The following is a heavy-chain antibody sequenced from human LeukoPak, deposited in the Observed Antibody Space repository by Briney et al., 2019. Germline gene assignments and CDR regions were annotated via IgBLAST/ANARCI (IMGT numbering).Heavy chain of an antibody. D-gene: IGHD6-19*01. CDR3: ARDLVREYSSCWVSYYFDY. V-gene: IGHV1-18*01. J-gene: IGHJ4*02. Sequence: ASVKVSCKASGYTFTSYGISWVRQAPGQGLEWMGWISAYNGNTNYAQKLQGRVTMTTDTSTSTAYMELRSLRSDDTAVYYCARDLVREYSSCWVSYYFDYWGQGTLVTVSS. CDR1: GYTFTSYG. CDR2: ISAYNGNT.